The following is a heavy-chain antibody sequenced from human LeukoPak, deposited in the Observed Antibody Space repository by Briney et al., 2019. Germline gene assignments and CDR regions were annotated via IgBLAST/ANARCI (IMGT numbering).Heavy chain of an antibody. CDR1: GGTFSSYA. CDR3: ARDGDRCSSTSCYTLYNWFDP. V-gene: IGHV1-69*04. CDR2: IIPILGIA. J-gene: IGHJ5*02. D-gene: IGHD2-2*02. Sequence: GASVKVSCKASGGTFSSYAISWVRQAPGQGLEWMGRIIPILGIANYAQKFQGRVTITADKSTSTAYMELSSLRSEDTAVYYCARDGDRCSSTSCYTLYNWFDPWGQGTLVTVSS.